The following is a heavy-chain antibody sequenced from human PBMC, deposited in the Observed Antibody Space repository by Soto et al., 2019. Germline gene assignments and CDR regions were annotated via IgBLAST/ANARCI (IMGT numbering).Heavy chain of an antibody. Sequence: PGESLKISCKGSGYSFTSYWIGWVRQMPGKGLEWMGIIYPGDSDTRYSPSFQGQVTISADKSISTAYLQWSSLKASDTAMYYCARRAVRGVIKGPYYYYGMDVWGQGTTVTVSS. D-gene: IGHD3-10*01. CDR2: IYPGDSDT. CDR3: ARRAVRGVIKGPYYYYGMDV. CDR1: GYSFTSYW. J-gene: IGHJ6*02. V-gene: IGHV5-51*01.